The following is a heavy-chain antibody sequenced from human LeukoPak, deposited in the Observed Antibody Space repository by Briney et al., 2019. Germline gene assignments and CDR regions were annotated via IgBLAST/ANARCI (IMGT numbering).Heavy chain of an antibody. J-gene: IGHJ5*02. CDR2: ISDSGSIT. CDR1: GFTFNSYA. CDR3: VKDLSRVGATAHWFDP. V-gene: IGHV3-23*01. Sequence: GGSLRLSCAVSGFTFNSYAMSWVRQAPGKGLEWVSSISDSGSITNYADSVKGRFTMSRDNSKNTLYLQMNSLRAEDTAVYYCVKDLSRVGATAHWFDPWGQGTLVTVSS. D-gene: IGHD1-26*01.